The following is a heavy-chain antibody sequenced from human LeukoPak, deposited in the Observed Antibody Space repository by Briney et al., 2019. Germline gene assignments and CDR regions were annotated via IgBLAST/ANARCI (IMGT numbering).Heavy chain of an antibody. Sequence: PSQTLSLTCTVSGGSISSGGYYWSWIRQPPGKGLEWIGYIYHSGSTYYNPSLKSRVTISVDRSKNQFSLKLSSVTAADTAVYYCARPLNSELGIGYWGQGTLVTVSS. D-gene: IGHD7-27*01. CDR3: ARPLNSELGIGY. CDR1: GGSISSGGYY. V-gene: IGHV4-30-2*01. CDR2: IYHSGST. J-gene: IGHJ4*02.